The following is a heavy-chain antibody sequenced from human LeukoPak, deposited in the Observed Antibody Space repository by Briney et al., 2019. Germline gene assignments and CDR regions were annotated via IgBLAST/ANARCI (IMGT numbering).Heavy chain of an antibody. CDR3: AVSAAALFDP. CDR1: GGSFSGYY. D-gene: IGHD6-6*01. J-gene: IGHJ5*02. CDR2: INHSGST. V-gene: IGHV4-34*01. Sequence: PSETLSLTCAVYGGSFSGYYWSWFRQPPGKGLEWIGEINHSGSTNYNPSLSLKGRVTISLDTSKNQFSLMLNSVTAADTAVYYCAVSAAALFDPWGQGTLVTVSS.